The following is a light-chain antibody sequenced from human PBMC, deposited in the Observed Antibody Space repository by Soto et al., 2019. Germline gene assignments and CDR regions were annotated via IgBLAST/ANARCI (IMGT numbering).Light chain of an antibody. CDR2: EVN. Sequence: QSALTQPPSASGSPGQSVTISCTGTSSDVGGYNYVSWYQQHPGKAPKLIVYEVNKRPSGVPDRFSGSKSGNTASLTVSGLQAEDEADYYCTSDAGGNNVFGTGTKLTVL. CDR3: TSDAGGNNV. V-gene: IGLV2-8*01. J-gene: IGLJ1*01. CDR1: SSDVGGYNY.